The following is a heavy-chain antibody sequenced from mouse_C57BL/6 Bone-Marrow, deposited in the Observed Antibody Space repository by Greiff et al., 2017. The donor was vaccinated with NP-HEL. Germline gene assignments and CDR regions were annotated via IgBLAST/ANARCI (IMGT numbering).Heavy chain of an antibody. V-gene: IGHV1-55*01. D-gene: IGHD1-1*01. CDR2: IYPGSGST. Sequence: QVQLQQPGAELVKPGASVKMSCKASGYTFPSYWITWVMQRPGQGLVWIGDIYPGSGSTNYNEKFKIKATLTVDTSSSTAYMQLSRLTSEDSAVYYGARRITTVVAREYWGEGTSLTVSS. J-gene: IGHJ2*03. CDR3: ARRITTVVAREY. CDR1: GYTFPSYW.